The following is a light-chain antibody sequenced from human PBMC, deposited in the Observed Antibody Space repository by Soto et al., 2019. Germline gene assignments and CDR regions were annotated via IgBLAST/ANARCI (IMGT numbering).Light chain of an antibody. CDR1: SSNIGSNY. V-gene: IGLV1-47*01. J-gene: IGLJ2*01. CDR3: AAWDDSLSAVA. Sequence: QPVLTQPPSASGTPGQRVTISCSGSSSNIGSNYVYWYQQLPGSAPKLLIYRNDQRPSGVPDRFSGSKSGTSASLAISGLRSEDEADYYCAAWDDSLSAVAFGGGTKVTVL. CDR2: RND.